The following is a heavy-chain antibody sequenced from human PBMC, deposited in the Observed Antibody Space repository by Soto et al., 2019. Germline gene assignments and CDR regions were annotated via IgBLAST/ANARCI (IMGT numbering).Heavy chain of an antibody. Sequence: ASVKVSCQASGYTFTGYYMHWVRQAPGQGLEWMGWINPNSGGTNYAQKFQGWVTMTRDTSISTAYMELSRLRSDDTAVYYCARGGRGYSYGYSHWGQGTPVTVSS. CDR3: ARGGRGYSYGYSH. J-gene: IGHJ4*02. CDR2: INPNSGGT. V-gene: IGHV1-2*04. D-gene: IGHD5-18*01. CDR1: GYTFTGYY.